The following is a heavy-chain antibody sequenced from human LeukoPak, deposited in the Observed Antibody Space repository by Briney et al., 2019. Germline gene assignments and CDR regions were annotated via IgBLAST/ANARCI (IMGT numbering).Heavy chain of an antibody. D-gene: IGHD6-13*01. V-gene: IGHV6-1*01. CDR2: TYYTSRWNN. CDR3: ARDSQTQLLVNTFDY. CDR1: GDSVSSNSAA. J-gene: IGHJ4*02. Sequence: SQTLSLTCAISGDSVSSNSAAWNWIRLSPSRGLEWLGRTYYTSRWNNHYAVSVKSRITINADASKNQFSLQLNSVTPEDTAMYYCARDSQTQLLVNTFDYWGQGTLVTVSS.